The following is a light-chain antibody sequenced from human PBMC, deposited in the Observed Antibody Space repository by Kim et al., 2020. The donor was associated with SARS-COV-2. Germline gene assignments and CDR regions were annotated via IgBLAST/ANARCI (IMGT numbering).Light chain of an antibody. Sequence: EIVLTQSPATLSLSPGERATLSCRASESVGSYLAWYQQRPGQAPRLLIRDAFDRATGIPARFSGGGSGTDYTLTISSLEPEDFAVYYCQQRVNWPVTFGGGTKVDIK. CDR1: ESVGSY. V-gene: IGKV3-11*01. CDR3: QQRVNWPVT. J-gene: IGKJ4*01. CDR2: DAF.